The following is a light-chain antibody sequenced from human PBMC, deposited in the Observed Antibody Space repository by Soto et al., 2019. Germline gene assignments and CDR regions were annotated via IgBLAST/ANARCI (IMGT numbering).Light chain of an antibody. J-gene: IGKJ5*01. V-gene: IGKV1-5*03. CDR1: QTISTW. CDR2: KAS. Sequence: DIQMTQSPPTLSASVGDRVTITCRASQTISTWLAWYQQKPGKAPKLLIYKASKLENGVPSRFSGSGSGTDFTLTISSLQPEDFATYYCQQLNSYPLTFGQGTRLEIK. CDR3: QQLNSYPLT.